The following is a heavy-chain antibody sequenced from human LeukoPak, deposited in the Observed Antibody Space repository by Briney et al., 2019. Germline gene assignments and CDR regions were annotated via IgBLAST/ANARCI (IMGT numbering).Heavy chain of an antibody. CDR3: AREYYYDSSGYYGLVAFDI. CDR1: GFTFSSYS. Sequence: GGSLRLSCAASGFTFSSYSMNWVRQAPGKGLEWVSSISSSSSYIYYADSVKGRFTISRDNAKNSLYLQMNSLRAEDTAVYYCAREYYYDSSGYYGLVAFDIWGQGTMVTVSS. CDR2: ISSSSSYI. J-gene: IGHJ3*02. D-gene: IGHD3-22*01. V-gene: IGHV3-21*01.